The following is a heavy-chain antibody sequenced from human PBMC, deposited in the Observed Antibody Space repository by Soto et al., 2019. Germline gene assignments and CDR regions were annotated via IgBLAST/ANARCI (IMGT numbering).Heavy chain of an antibody. CDR2: ISGSGGST. V-gene: IGHV3-23*01. J-gene: IGHJ6*02. CDR3: GKGGIFWRGFYPYSSSGMDV. CDR1: GFTFSGYA. Sequence: PGGSLRLSCAASGFTFSGYAMSWVRQAPGKGLEWVSAISGSGGSTYYADSVKGRFTISRDNSKNTLYLQMNSLRAEDTAVYYCGKGGIFWRGFYPYSSSGMDVWGQGTPVTVPS. D-gene: IGHD3-3*01.